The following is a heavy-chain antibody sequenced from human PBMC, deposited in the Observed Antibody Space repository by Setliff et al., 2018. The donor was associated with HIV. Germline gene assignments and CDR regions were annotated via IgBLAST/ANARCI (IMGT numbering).Heavy chain of an antibody. Sequence: SVKVPCKASGVTFSTFAISWVRQAPGQGLEWMGGIIPILGTTKYAQKFQGRVTITADGSTNTAYMELSSLRSEDTAVYYCARDSSGVLSLRYMDVWGKGTTVTVSS. J-gene: IGHJ6*03. CDR2: IIPILGTT. V-gene: IGHV1-69*13. D-gene: IGHD3-22*01. CDR3: ARDSSGVLSLRYMDV. CDR1: GVTFSTFA.